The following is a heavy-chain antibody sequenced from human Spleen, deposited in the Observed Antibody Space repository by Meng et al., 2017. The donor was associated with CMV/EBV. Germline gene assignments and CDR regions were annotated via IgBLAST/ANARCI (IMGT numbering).Heavy chain of an antibody. V-gene: IGHV3-11*04. CDR2: ITSTGRTT. Sequence: GESLKISCAASGFTFSNFYMNWIRQAPGKGLEWVASITSTGRTTHYADSVKGRFSISRDNTKNSVYLQTNSLRAEDTAVYYCARDANWGSGGNYYYYGMDVWGQGTTVTVSS. J-gene: IGHJ6*02. CDR3: ARDANWGSGGNYYYYGMDV. D-gene: IGHD7-27*01. CDR1: GFTFSNFY.